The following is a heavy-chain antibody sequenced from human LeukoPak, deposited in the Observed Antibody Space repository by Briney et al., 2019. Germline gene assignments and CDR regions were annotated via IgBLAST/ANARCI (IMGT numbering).Heavy chain of an antibody. J-gene: IGHJ3*02. Sequence: SQTLSLTCTVSGASITSGDYYCSSIRQPPGKGLEWIGYIYYSESAYYNPSLMSRLTISIDTPKNQFSLKLSSVTAADTAVYYCARGRKRFLEWLLYPRAFDIWGQGTMVTVSS. V-gene: IGHV4-30-4*08. CDR3: ARGRKRFLEWLLYPRAFDI. CDR2: IYYSESA. CDR1: GASITSGDYY. D-gene: IGHD3-3*01.